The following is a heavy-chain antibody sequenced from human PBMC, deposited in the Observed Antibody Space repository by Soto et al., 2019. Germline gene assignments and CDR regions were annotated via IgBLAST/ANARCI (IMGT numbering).Heavy chain of an antibody. CDR3: ARVGGRGVADIVATIENYFDY. CDR2: ISAYNGNT. CDR1: GYTFTSYG. V-gene: IGHV1-18*01. J-gene: IGHJ4*02. Sequence: ASVKVSCKASGYTFTSYGISWVRQAPGQGLEWMGWISAYNGNTNYAQKLQGRVTMTTDTSTSTAYMELRSLRSDDTAVYYCARVGGRGVADIVATIENYFDYWGQGTLVTVSS. D-gene: IGHD5-12*01.